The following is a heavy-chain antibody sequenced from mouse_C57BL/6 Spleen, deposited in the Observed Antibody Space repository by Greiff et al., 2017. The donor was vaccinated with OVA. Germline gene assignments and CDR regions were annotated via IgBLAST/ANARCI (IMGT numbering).Heavy chain of an antibody. CDR2: ISNGGGST. Sequence: EVMLVESGGGLVKPGGSLKLSCAASGFTFSDYYMYWVRQTPEKRLEWVAYISNGGGSTYYADTVKGRFTISRDNAKNTLYLQMSRLKSEVTAMYYCASYYGCYAWFAGWGKGTLVTVSA. D-gene: IGHD2-3*01. CDR1: GFTFSDYY. J-gene: IGHJ3*01. CDR3: ASYYGCYAWFAG. V-gene: IGHV5-12*01.